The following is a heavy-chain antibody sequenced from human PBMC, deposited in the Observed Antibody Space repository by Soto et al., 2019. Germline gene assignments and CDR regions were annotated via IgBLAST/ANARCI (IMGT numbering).Heavy chain of an antibody. J-gene: IGHJ6*02. D-gene: IGHD3-3*01. CDR2: IYYSGST. CDR3: ARVVTIFGVVDYYYYYGMGV. CDR1: GGSISSGDYY. V-gene: IGHV4-30-4*01. Sequence: SETLSLTCTVSGGSISSGDYYWSWIRQPPGKGLEWIGYIYYSGSTYYNPSLKSRVTISVDTSKNQFFLKLSSVTAADTAVSYYARVVTIFGVVDYYYYYGMGVWRQRNTVTACS.